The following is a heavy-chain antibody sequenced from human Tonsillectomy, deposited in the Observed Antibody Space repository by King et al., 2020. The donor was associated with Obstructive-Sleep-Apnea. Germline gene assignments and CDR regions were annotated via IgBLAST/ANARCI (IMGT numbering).Heavy chain of an antibody. CDR2: ISGSGGST. V-gene: IGHV3-23*04. Sequence: VQLVESVGALVQPGGSLRLSCAASGFSFSDYVMTWVRQAPGKGLEWVSAISGSGGSTYYADSVKGRFTISRDNSKNTLYLQMNSLRAEDTAVYYCAKGDSRGYYFFDYWGQGTLVTVSS. CDR3: AKGDSRGYYFFDY. J-gene: IGHJ4*02. D-gene: IGHD3-22*01. CDR1: GFSFSDYV.